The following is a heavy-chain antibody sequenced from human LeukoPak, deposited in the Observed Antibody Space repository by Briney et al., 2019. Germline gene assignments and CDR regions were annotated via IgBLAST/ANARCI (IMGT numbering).Heavy chain of an antibody. V-gene: IGHV3-48*03. CDR3: VRVHPGSGSQYLDN. J-gene: IGHJ4*02. Sequence: PGGSLRLTCAASGFTFSSYEMNWVRQAPGKGLEWVSYISTSGGGIYSADSVKGRFTISRENARNALYLQMNSLRVEDTAVYYCVRVHPGSGSQYLDNWGQGTPVTVSS. CDR2: ISTSGGGI. CDR1: GFTFSSYE. D-gene: IGHD3-10*01.